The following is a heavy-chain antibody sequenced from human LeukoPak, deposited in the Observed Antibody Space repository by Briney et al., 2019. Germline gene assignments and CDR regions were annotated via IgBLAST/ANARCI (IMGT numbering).Heavy chain of an antibody. Sequence: TSETLSLTCTVSGGSISSYYWSWIRQPPGKGLEWIGYIYYSGSTNYNPSLKSRVTISVDTSKNQFSLKLSSVTAADTAVYYCARGGIYSYGPGDYWGQGTLVTVSS. CDR3: ARGGIYSYGPGDY. D-gene: IGHD5-18*01. J-gene: IGHJ4*02. V-gene: IGHV4-59*01. CDR1: GGSISSYY. CDR2: IYYSGST.